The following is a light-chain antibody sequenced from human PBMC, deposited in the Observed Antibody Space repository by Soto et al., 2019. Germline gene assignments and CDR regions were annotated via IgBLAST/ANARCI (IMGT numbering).Light chain of an antibody. J-gene: IGKJ2*01. CDR3: QQYNNWPYT. CDR1: QSVTGN. CDR2: GAF. V-gene: IGKV3-15*01. Sequence: EIVMTQSPATLSVSPGDGVTLSCRASQSVTGNLAWYQQKPGQAPRLLIYGAFTRATGVPARFSGSGSGTEFTLTISSLQSEDFAVYFCQQYNNWPYTFGQGSKVEIK.